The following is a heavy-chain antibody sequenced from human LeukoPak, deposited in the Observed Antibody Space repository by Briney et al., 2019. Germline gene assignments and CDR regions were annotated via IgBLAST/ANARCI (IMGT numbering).Heavy chain of an antibody. D-gene: IGHD3-22*01. V-gene: IGHV3-30-3*01. CDR2: ISYDGSNK. Sequence: GRSLRLSCAASGFAFSSYAIHWVRQAPGKGLEGVAVISYDGSNKYYAASVKGRFTISRDNSKNTLYLQMNSLRAEDTAVYYCARGSGYYYALDYWGQGTLVTVSS. CDR1: GFAFSSYA. CDR3: ARGSGYYYALDY. J-gene: IGHJ4*02.